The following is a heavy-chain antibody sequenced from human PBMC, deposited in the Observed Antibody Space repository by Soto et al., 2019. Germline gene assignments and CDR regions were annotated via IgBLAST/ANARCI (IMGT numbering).Heavy chain of an antibody. Sequence: GGSLRLSCAASGFTFSNYAINWVRQAPGKGLEWVSGITGGGSTYYADSVKGRFTISRDNSKNTLFLQMNSLRAEDTAVYYCAKDASGSYSSRSYGMDVWGQGTTVTVSS. J-gene: IGHJ6*02. D-gene: IGHD3-10*01. CDR2: ITGGGST. V-gene: IGHV3-23*01. CDR1: GFTFSNYA. CDR3: AKDASGSYSSRSYGMDV.